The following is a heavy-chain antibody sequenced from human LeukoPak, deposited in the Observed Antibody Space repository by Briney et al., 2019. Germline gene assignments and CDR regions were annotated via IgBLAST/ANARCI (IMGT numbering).Heavy chain of an antibody. J-gene: IGHJ4*01. CDR1: GGSISSYY. CDR2: IYYSGST. Sequence: SETLSLTCTVSGGSISSYYWSWIRQPPGKGLEWIGYIYYSGSTNYNPSLKSRVTISVDTSKNQFSLKLSSVTAADTAVYYCARALRAVGGYDYWGXXTLXTXSS. CDR3: ARALRAVGGYDY. V-gene: IGHV4-59*01. D-gene: IGHD6-19*01.